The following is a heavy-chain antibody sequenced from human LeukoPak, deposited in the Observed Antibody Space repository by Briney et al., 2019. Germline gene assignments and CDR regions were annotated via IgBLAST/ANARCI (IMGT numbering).Heavy chain of an antibody. CDR1: GFTFSSYW. CDR2: IKKDGSEE. D-gene: IGHD3-16*01. Sequence: PGGSLRLSCAASGFTFSSYWMSWVRQATGKGLEWAANIKKDGSEEYYVDSVKGRFTISRDNARNSLYLQMNSLRVEDTAVYYCARAHVGGSSFDYWGQGTLVTVSS. J-gene: IGHJ4*02. V-gene: IGHV3-7*04. CDR3: ARAHVGGSSFDY.